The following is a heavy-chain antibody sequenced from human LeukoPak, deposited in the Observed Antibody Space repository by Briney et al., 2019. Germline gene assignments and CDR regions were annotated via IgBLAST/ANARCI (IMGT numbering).Heavy chain of an antibody. CDR3: ARRTSYYFPY. CDR2: ITGSGDST. Sequence: GGSLRLSCAASGFTFSSYALSWVRQAPGKGLEWVSTITGSGDSTDYADSAKGRFTISRDNAKNTLYLQMNSLRVEDTAVYYCARRTSYYFPYWGQGTLVTVSS. J-gene: IGHJ4*02. CDR1: GFTFSSYA. V-gene: IGHV3-23*01. D-gene: IGHD1/OR15-1a*01.